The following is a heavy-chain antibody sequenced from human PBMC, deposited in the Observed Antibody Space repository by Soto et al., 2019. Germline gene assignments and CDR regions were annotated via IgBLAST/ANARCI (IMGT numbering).Heavy chain of an antibody. Sequence: QVQLVQSGAEVKKPGSSVKVSCKASGGTFSSYTISWVRQAPGQGLEWMGRIIPILGIANYAQKFKGRVKITADASTSPAYMELTSLRSEVTAVYYCARTDYDSNGYYYWGQGSLVTVSS. CDR2: IIPILGIA. J-gene: IGHJ4*02. D-gene: IGHD3-22*01. CDR1: GGTFSSYT. V-gene: IGHV1-69*02. CDR3: ARTDYDSNGYYY.